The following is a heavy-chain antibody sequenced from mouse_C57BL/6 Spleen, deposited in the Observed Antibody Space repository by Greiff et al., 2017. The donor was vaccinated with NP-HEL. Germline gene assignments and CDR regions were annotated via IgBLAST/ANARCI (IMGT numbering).Heavy chain of an antibody. V-gene: IGHV1-61*01. Sequence: VQLQQPGAELVRPGSSVKLSCKASGYTFTSYWMDWVKQRPGQGLEWIGNIYPSDSETHYNQKFKDKATLTVDKSSSTAYMQLSSLTSEDSAVYYCARGIYDGNPFAYWGQGTLVTVSA. J-gene: IGHJ3*01. CDR3: ARGIYDGNPFAY. CDR1: GYTFTSYW. CDR2: IYPSDSET. D-gene: IGHD2-1*01.